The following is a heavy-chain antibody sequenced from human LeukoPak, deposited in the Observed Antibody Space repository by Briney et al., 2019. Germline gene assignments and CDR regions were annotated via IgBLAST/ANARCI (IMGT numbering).Heavy chain of an antibody. CDR1: GFTFSSYA. V-gene: IGHV3-30*04. J-gene: IGHJ6*03. CDR3: ARESDSYYYYMDV. Sequence: PGGSLRLSCAASGFTFSSYAMHWVRQAPGKGLEWVAVISYDGSNKYYADSVKGRFTISRDNSKNTLYLQMNSLRAEDTAVYYCARESDSYYYYMDVWGKGTTVTVSS. CDR2: ISYDGSNK.